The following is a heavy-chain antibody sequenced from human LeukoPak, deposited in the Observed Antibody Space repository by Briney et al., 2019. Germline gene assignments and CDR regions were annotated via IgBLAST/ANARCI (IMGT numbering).Heavy chain of an antibody. D-gene: IGHD2-21*02. CDR3: ARSNCGGDCYYYYYYGMDV. V-gene: IGHV1-8*01. CDR2: MNPNSGNT. J-gene: IGHJ6*02. Sequence: ASAKVSCKAPGYTFTSYDINWVRQATGQGLEWMGWMNPNSGNTGYAQKFQGRVTMTRDTSTSTVYMELSSLRSEDTAVYYCARSNCGGDCYYYYYYGMDVWGQGTTVTVSS. CDR1: GYTFTSYD.